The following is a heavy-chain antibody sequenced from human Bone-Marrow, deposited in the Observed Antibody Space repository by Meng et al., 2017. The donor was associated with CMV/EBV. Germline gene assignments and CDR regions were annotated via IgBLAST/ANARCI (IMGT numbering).Heavy chain of an antibody. CDR3: ARDVGSGYYGVFNWFDP. CDR2: IIPIFGTA. CDR1: GGTFSSYA. Sequence: SVKVSCKASGGTFSSYAISWVRQAPGQGLEWMGGIIPIFGTANYAQKFQGRVTITTDTSTSTAYMELRSLRSDDTAVYYCARDVGSGYYGVFNWFDPWGQGTLVTVSS. J-gene: IGHJ5*02. V-gene: IGHV1-69*05. D-gene: IGHD3-22*01.